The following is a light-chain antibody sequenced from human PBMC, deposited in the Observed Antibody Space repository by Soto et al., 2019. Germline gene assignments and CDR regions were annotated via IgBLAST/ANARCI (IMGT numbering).Light chain of an antibody. CDR2: GAS. CDR1: QSVSAN. V-gene: IGKV3-15*01. Sequence: ETVMTQSPATLSVSPGERATLSCRASQSVSANLVWYQQKPGQPPRLLIYGASTRASGTPARFSGSGSGTEFTLTISSLQSEDSAIYYCQQYSSWPFTFGPGTKV. CDR3: QQYSSWPFT. J-gene: IGKJ3*01.